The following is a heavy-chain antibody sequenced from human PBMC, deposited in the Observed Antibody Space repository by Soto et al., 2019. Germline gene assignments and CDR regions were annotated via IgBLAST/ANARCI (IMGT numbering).Heavy chain of an antibody. CDR1: GFTFSSYA. V-gene: IGHV3-23*01. D-gene: IGHD4-17*01. Sequence: EVQLLESGGGLVQPGGSLRLSCAASGFTFSSYAMSWVRQAPGKGLEWVSAISGSGGSTYYADSVKGRFIISRDNSKNTLYLQMNSLRAEDTAVYYCAKAHWARSYGDYGYWGQGTLVTVSS. J-gene: IGHJ4*02. CDR3: AKAHWARSYGDYGY. CDR2: ISGSGGST.